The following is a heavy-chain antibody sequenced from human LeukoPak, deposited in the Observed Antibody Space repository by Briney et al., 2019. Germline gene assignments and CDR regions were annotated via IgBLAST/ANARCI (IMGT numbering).Heavy chain of an antibody. J-gene: IGHJ3*02. CDR3: ARQRDILTGYPDDAFDI. Sequence: SETLSLTCTVSGGSISSYYWSWIRQPPGKGLEWSGYIYYSGSTNYNPSLKSRVTISVDTSKNQFSLKLSSVTAADTAVYYCARQRDILTGYPDDAFDIWGQGTMVTVSS. V-gene: IGHV4-59*08. CDR1: GGSISSYY. D-gene: IGHD3-9*01. CDR2: IYYSGST.